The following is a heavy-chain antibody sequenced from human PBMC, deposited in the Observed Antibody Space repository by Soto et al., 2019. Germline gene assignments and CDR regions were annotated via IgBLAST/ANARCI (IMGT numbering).Heavy chain of an antibody. J-gene: IGHJ4*02. CDR3: ARDPALFAAGYFDY. Sequence: QVQLVESGGGVVQPGRSLRLSCAASGFTFSSYAMHWVRQAPGKGLEWVAVISYDGSNKYYADSVKGRFTISRDNSKNPLYLQMNSLRAEDTAVYYCARDPALFAAGYFDYRGQGTLVTVSS. CDR2: ISYDGSNK. D-gene: IGHD3-3*01. V-gene: IGHV3-30-3*01. CDR1: GFTFSSYA.